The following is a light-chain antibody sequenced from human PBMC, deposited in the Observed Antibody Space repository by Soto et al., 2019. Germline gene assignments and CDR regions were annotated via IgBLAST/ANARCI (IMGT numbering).Light chain of an antibody. CDR3: HQYGRSPRLST. Sequence: EIVLTQSPCTLSLAPGERATLSCRASQSVTSNYLAWYQQKPDQAPRLLIYGASTRAASVPDMFSGSGSGTDLTLTIRRLETEDYAGYYCHQYGRSPRLSTFGPGT. CDR1: QSVTSNY. CDR2: GAS. J-gene: IGKJ2*01. V-gene: IGKV3-20*01.